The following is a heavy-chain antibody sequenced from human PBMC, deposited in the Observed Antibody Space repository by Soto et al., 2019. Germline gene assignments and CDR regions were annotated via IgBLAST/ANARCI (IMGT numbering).Heavy chain of an antibody. CDR2: IWYDGSNK. J-gene: IGHJ4*02. V-gene: IGHV3-33*01. CDR1: GFTFSSYG. CDR3: ARDRRWGQWVVPLDF. D-gene: IGHD6-19*01. Sequence: QVQLVESGGGVVQPGRSLRLSCAASGFTFSSYGMHWVRQAPGKGLEWVAVIWYDGSNKYYADSVKGRFTISRDNSKNTVYLPKKSLRAEEPGVYYLARDRRWGQWVVPLDFWGPGNLGHVSS.